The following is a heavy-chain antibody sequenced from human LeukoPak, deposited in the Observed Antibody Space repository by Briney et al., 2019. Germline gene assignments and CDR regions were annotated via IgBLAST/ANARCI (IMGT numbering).Heavy chain of an antibody. D-gene: IGHD4-23*01. J-gene: IGHJ6*02. CDR2: FDPEDGDT. Sequence: EASEKLPCKVSLYTHTQLSMQRVRQASGKGLEWRGGFDPEDGDTLYAQKFQGRVTMTKDTSTDTAYMELSSLRSEDTAVYYCATDRGTTVASKYYYYYGMDVWGQGTTVTVSS. CDR1: LYTHTQLS. V-gene: IGHV1-24*01. CDR3: ATDRGTTVASKYYYYYGMDV.